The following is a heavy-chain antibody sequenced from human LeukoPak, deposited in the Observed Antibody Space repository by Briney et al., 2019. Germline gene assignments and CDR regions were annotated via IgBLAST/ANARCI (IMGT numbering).Heavy chain of an antibody. Sequence: GRSLRLSCAASGFTFSSYGMHWVRQAPGKGLEWVAVISYDGSNKYYADSVKGRFTISRDNSKNTLYLQMNSLRAEDTAVYYCAKDLMGATYYFDYWGQGTLVTVSS. V-gene: IGHV3-30*18. CDR3: AKDLMGATYYFDY. J-gene: IGHJ4*02. D-gene: IGHD1-26*01. CDR2: ISYDGSNK. CDR1: GFTFSSYG.